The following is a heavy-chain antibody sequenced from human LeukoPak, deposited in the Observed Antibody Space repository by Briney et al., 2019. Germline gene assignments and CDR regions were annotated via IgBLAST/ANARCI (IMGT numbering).Heavy chain of an antibody. J-gene: IGHJ4*02. CDR3: ARVRYCSGGSCGVEFDY. V-gene: IGHV4-39*07. D-gene: IGHD2-15*01. Sequence: PSETLSLTFTVSGGSISSYYWGWIRQPPGKGLEWIGSIYYSGSTYYNPSLKSRVTISVDTSKNQFSLKLSSVTAADTAVYYCARVRYCSGGSCGVEFDYWGQGTLVTVSS. CDR1: GGSISSYY. CDR2: IYYSGST.